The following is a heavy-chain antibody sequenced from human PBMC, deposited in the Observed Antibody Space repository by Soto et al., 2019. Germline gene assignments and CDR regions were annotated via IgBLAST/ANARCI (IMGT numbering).Heavy chain of an antibody. CDR3: ARDGMCSSTSCYSYYYYGMDV. D-gene: IGHD2-2*02. CDR2: IWYDGSNK. CDR1: GFTFSSYG. Sequence: PGGSLRLSCAASGFTFSSYGMHWVRQAPGKGLEWVAVIWYDGSNKYYADSVKGRFTISRDNSKNTLYLQMNSLRAEDTAVYYCARDGMCSSTSCYSYYYYGMDVWGQGTTVTVSS. J-gene: IGHJ6*02. V-gene: IGHV3-33*01.